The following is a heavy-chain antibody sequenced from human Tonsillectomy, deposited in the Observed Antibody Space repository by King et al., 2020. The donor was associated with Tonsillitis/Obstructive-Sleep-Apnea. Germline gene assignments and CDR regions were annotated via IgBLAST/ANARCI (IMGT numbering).Heavy chain of an antibody. V-gene: IGHV4-61*01. Sequence: VQLQESGPGLAKPSETLSLTCTVSGGSVSSDSNYWSWIRQPPGKGLEWIGYIYYSGSTNSNPSLKSRVTMSVDTSKNQFSLKLSSVTAADTAVDYWASNKRNTVTSIWGQGTLVTVSS. D-gene: IGHD4-17*01. CDR2: IYYSGST. J-gene: IGHJ4*02. CDR3: ASNKRNTVTSI. CDR1: GGSVSSDSNY.